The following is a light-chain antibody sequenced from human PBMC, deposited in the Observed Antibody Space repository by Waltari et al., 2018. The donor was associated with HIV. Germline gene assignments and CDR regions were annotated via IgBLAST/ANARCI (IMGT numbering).Light chain of an antibody. V-gene: IGLV1-36*01. CDR2: FDD. Sequence: QSVLTQPPSVSGAPRQRVTIPCSGGSSNIGNNAVNWYQQLPGKAPKLLIYFDDLLPSGVSARFSGSKSGTSASLAISGLQSEDEADYYCAAWDDSLNGVVFGGGTKVTVL. CDR1: SSNIGNNA. J-gene: IGLJ2*01. CDR3: AAWDDSLNGVV.